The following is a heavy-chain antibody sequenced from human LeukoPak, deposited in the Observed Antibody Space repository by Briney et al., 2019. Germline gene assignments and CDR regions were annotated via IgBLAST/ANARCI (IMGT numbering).Heavy chain of an antibody. V-gene: IGHV3-43*02. CDR3: AKDTSLGYSSSWYGY. Sequence: PGGSLRLSCAASGFTFDDYAMHWVRQAPGKGLEWVSLVSGDGGSTYYADSVKGRFTISRDNSKNSLYLQMNSLRTEDTALYYCAKDTSLGYSSSWYGYWGQGTLVTVSS. CDR1: GFTFDDYA. CDR2: VSGDGGST. J-gene: IGHJ4*02. D-gene: IGHD6-13*01.